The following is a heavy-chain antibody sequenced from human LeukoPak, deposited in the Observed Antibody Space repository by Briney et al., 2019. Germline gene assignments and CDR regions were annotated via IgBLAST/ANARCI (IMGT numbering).Heavy chain of an antibody. V-gene: IGHV3-74*01. D-gene: IGHD5-24*01. J-gene: IGHJ4*02. CDR3: ARDRATTMFDY. CDR1: GFTFSNYW. Sequence: GGSLRLSCAASGFTFSNYWMHWVRQAPGKGLVWVSHINSDGSSTTYADSVKGRFTISRDNAKNTLYLQMNSLRADDTAVYYCARDRATTMFDYWAQGTLVTVSS. CDR2: INSDGSST.